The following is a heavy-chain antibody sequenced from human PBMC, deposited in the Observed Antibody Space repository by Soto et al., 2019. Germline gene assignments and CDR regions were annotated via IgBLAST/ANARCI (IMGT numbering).Heavy chain of an antibody. CDR2: IYYSGST. J-gene: IGHJ5*02. V-gene: IGHV4-31*03. CDR3: ARALTTVTLFDP. CDR1: GGSISSGGYY. D-gene: IGHD4-17*01. Sequence: QVQLQESGPGLVKPSQTLSLTCTVSGGSISSGGYYWSWIRQHPGKGLEWIGYIYYSGSTYYNPSLTSRVTISVATSKTQFSIKLSSVTAADTAVYYCARALTTVTLFDPWGQGTLVTVSS.